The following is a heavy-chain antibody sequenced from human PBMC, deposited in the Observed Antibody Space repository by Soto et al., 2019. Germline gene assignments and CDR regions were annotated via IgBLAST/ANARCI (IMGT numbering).Heavy chain of an antibody. CDR3: ARDSSSSDSYYYYGMDV. V-gene: IGHV1-18*04. CDR2: INANNGNT. Sequence: GASVKVSCKASGYIFINYYIHWVRQAPGHGLEWMARINANNGNTNYAQKLQGRVTMTIDTSTSTAYMELRSLRSDDTAVYYCARDSSSSDSYYYYGMDVWGQGTTVTVSS. CDR1: GYIFINYY. D-gene: IGHD6-6*01. J-gene: IGHJ6*02.